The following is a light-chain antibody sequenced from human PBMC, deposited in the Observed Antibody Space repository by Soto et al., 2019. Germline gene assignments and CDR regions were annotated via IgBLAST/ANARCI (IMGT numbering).Light chain of an antibody. J-gene: IGKJ3*01. CDR1: QSISNR. CDR2: TTS. Sequence: DIQMTQPPSSLSAYVGDRVTITCRASQSISNRLNWYQQQPGRAPKLLVYTTSNLQSGVPSRFSGSGSGTDFTLTINSLQPEDFATYFCQHSYTKRITLGPGTNVDIK. CDR3: QHSYTKRIT. V-gene: IGKV1-39*01.